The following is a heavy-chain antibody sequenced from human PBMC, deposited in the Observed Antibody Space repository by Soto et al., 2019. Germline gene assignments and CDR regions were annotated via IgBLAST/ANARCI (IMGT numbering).Heavy chain of an antibody. D-gene: IGHD1-7*01. Sequence: NPSETLSLTCTVSGGSISSGDYYWSWIRQPPGKGLEWIGYIYYSGSTYYNPSLKSRVTISVDTSKNQFSLKLSSVTAADTAVYYCARDKGTGTSNWFDPWGQGTLVTVSS. J-gene: IGHJ5*02. CDR2: IYYSGST. V-gene: IGHV4-30-4*01. CDR3: ARDKGTGTSNWFDP. CDR1: GGSISSGDYY.